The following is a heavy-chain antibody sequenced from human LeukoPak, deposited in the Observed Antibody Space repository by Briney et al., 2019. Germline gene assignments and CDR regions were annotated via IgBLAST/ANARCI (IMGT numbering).Heavy chain of an antibody. CDR3: ARGKGNGWTFDY. V-gene: IGHV4-34*01. J-gene: IGHJ4*02. Sequence: SETLSLTCAVYGGSFSGYYWTWIRQPPGKGLEWIGEINHSGSTNYNPSLKSRVTISVDTSKNQFSLKLSSVTAADTAVYYCARGKGNGWTFDYWGQGTLVTVSP. CDR1: GGSFSGYY. CDR2: INHSGST. D-gene: IGHD6-19*01.